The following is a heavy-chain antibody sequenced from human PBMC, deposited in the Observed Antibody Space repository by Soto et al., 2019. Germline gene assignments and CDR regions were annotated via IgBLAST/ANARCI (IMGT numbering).Heavy chain of an antibody. V-gene: IGHV3-23*01. CDR3: AKDGGFMGSGSFYYYYGMDV. CDR1: GFTFSSYA. Sequence: GGSLRLSCAASGFTFSSYAMSWVRQAPGKGLEWVSAISGSGGSTYYADSVKGRFTISRDNSKNTLYLQMNSLRAEDTAVYYCAKDGGFMGSGSFYYYYGMDVWGQGTTVTVSS. D-gene: IGHD3-10*01. CDR2: ISGSGGST. J-gene: IGHJ6*02.